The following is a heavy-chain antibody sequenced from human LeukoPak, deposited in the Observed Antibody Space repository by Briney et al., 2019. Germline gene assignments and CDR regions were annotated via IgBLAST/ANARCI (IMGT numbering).Heavy chain of an antibody. Sequence: GGSQRLSCAASGFTVSSNFMSWVRLAPGKGLECVSVIYIDGKTFYAESVKGRFTISRDNSKNTLYLQMNSLRPEDTAVYYCAREGRYDILTAYYPLNNWGQGARVTVSS. V-gene: IGHV3-66*02. J-gene: IGHJ4*02. D-gene: IGHD3-9*01. CDR3: AREGRYDILTAYYPLNN. CDR1: GFTVSSNF. CDR2: IYIDGKT.